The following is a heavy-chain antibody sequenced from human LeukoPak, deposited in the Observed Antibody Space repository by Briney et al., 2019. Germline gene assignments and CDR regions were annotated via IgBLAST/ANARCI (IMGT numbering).Heavy chain of an antibody. CDR2: ISSGGSII. D-gene: IGHD2-2*01. J-gene: IGHJ4*02. Sequence: GGSLRPSCAASGFTFSSYEMNWVRQAPGKGLEWVSYISSGGSIIYYADSVKGRFTISRDNAKNSLYLQMNSLRAEDTAVYYCARETDSTLFDYWGQGTLVTVSS. CDR1: GFTFSSYE. V-gene: IGHV3-48*03. CDR3: ARETDSTLFDY.